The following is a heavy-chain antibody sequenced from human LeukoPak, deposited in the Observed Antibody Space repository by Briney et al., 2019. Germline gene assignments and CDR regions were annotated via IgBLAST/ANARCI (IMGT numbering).Heavy chain of an antibody. CDR2: IYYSGST. V-gene: IGHV4-59*12. J-gene: IGHJ6*03. D-gene: IGHD3-16*01. CDR3: ARRPRGILYYYYMDV. Sequence: SETLSLTCTVSGGSISSYYWSWIRQPPGKGLEWIGYIYYSGSTNYNPSLKSRVTISVDTSKNQFSLKLSSVTAADTAVYYCARRPRGILYYYYMDVWGKGTTVTVSS. CDR1: GGSISSYY.